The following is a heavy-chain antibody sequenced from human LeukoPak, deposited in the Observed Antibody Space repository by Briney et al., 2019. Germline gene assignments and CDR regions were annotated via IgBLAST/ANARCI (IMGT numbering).Heavy chain of an antibody. V-gene: IGHV4-38-2*01. J-gene: IGHJ6*03. CDR1: GYSISSGYY. CDR3: ARVQLVYPYYYYYYMDV. D-gene: IGHD6-6*01. Sequence: SETLSLTCAVSGYSISSGYYWGWIRQPPGKGLEWIGSIYNSGSTYYHPSLKSRVIISVDTSNKQYSLKLSSVTAADTAVYYCARVQLVYPYYYYYYMDVWGKGTTVTVSS. CDR2: IYNSGST.